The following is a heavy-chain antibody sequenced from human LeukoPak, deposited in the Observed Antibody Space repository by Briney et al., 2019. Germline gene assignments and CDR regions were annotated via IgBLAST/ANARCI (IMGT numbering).Heavy chain of an antibody. J-gene: IGHJ6*02. V-gene: IGHV1-8*03. CDR1: GYTFTSYD. D-gene: IGHD6-13*01. CDR2: MNPNSGNT. CDR3: ARVILAAGRSYYYGMDV. Sequence: ASVKVSCKASGYTFTSYDINWVRQATGQGLEWMGWMNPNSGNTGYAQKFQGRVTITRNTSISTAYMELSSLRSEDTAVYYCARVILAAGRSYYYGMDVWGQGTSVTDPS.